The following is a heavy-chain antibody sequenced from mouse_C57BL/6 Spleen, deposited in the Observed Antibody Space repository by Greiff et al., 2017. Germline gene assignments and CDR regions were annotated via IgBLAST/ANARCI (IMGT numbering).Heavy chain of an antibody. V-gene: IGHV5-4*01. CDR3: ARDPQLGYYAMDY. CDR2: ISDGGSYT. CDR1: GFTFSSYA. J-gene: IGHJ4*01. D-gene: IGHD4-1*02. Sequence: EVQGVESGGGLVKPGGSLKLSCAASGFTFSSYAMSWVRQTPEKRLEWVATISDGGSYTYYPDNVKGRFTISRDNAKNNLYLQMSHLKSEDTAMYYCARDPQLGYYAMDYWGQGTSVTVSS.